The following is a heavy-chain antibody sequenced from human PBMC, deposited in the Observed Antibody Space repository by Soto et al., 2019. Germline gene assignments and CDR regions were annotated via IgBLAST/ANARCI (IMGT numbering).Heavy chain of an antibody. CDR3: ARDKMVSGNYYYSMDV. V-gene: IGHV1-2*02. CDR2: INPNSGGT. D-gene: IGHD2-8*01. J-gene: IGHJ6*02. CDR1: GYTFTGYY. Sequence: ASVKVSCKASGYTFTGYYMHWVRQAPGQGLEWMGWINPNSGGTNYAQKFQGRVTMTRDTSISTAYMELSRLRSDDTAVYYCARDKMVSGNYYYSMDVCGQGTTV.